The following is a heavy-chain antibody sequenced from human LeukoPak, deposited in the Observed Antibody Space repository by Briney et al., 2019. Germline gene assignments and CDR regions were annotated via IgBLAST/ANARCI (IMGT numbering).Heavy chain of an antibody. CDR1: GLTVRSNY. V-gene: IGHV3-53*01. CDR2: IYSGGST. Sequence: GGSLRLSCAASGLTVRSNYMSWVRQAPGKGLEWVSVIYSGGSTYYADSVKGRFTISRDSSKNTLYVQMNSLRAEDTAMYYCARASTSIYFDYWGQGIQVTVSS. CDR3: ARASTSIYFDY. J-gene: IGHJ4*02. D-gene: IGHD1-26*01.